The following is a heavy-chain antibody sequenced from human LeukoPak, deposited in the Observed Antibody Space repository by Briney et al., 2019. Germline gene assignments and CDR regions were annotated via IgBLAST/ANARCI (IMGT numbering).Heavy chain of an antibody. CDR1: GGSISSNY. Sequence: SETLSLTCTVSGGSISSNYWSWIRQPPGKGLEWIGYIYYSGSTNYNPSLKSRVTISVDTSKNQFSLRLNSVTAADTAVYYCARSRAFNSGAFDPWGQGSLVTVSS. CDR3: ARSRAFNSGAFDP. J-gene: IGHJ5*02. D-gene: IGHD1-26*01. V-gene: IGHV4-59*01. CDR2: IYYSGST.